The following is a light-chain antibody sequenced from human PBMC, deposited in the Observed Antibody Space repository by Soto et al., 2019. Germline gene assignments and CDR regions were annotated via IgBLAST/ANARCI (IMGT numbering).Light chain of an antibody. CDR1: QGIATY. CDR2: GAS. Sequence: DIQLTQSPSSLSASVGDKVTITCRASQGIATYLAWYQQKAGKAPKLLIYGASTLQSGVPSRLSGSGSGTEFTLTISSLQPDEVATSYCQQVKSYPLTFGGGTKVEI. V-gene: IGKV1-9*01. CDR3: QQVKSYPLT. J-gene: IGKJ4*01.